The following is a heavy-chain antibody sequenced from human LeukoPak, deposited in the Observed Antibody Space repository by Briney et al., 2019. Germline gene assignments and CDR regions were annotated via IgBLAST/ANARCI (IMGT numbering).Heavy chain of an antibody. CDR1: GYTFTSYD. V-gene: IGHV1-8*01. CDR2: MNPNSGNT. D-gene: IGHD6-13*01. CDR3: ARVDRGSSWFPLDY. Sequence: ASVTVSCKASGYTFTSYDINWVRQVPGQGLEWMGWMNPNSGNTGYAQKFQGRVTMTRNTSISTAYMELSSLRSEDTAVYYCARVDRGSSWFPLDYWGQGTLVTVSS. J-gene: IGHJ4*02.